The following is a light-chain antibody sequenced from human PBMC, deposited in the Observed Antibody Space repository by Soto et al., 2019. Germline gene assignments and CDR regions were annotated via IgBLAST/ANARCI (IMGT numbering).Light chain of an antibody. CDR2: KAS. Sequence: DIQMTQSPSTLSASVGDRVILSCRASQSISTWLAWYQQTPGKAPKLLIYKASSLQTAAPSRFSGSGSGTEFTLTISSLEPDDFATYYCQQYNYRPWTFGQGTKVDI. CDR1: QSISTW. V-gene: IGKV1-5*03. J-gene: IGKJ1*01. CDR3: QQYNYRPWT.